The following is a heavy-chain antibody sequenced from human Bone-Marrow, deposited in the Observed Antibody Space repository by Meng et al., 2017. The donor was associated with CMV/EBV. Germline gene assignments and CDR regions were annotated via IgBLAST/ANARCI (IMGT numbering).Heavy chain of an antibody. CDR3: TRGSYYYYGMDV. CDR2: IKSKTDGGTT. V-gene: IGHV3-15*01. J-gene: IGHJ6*01. Sequence: GESLKISCAASGFTFSNAWMSWVRQAPGKGLEWVGRIKSKTDGGTTDYAAPVKGRFTISRDDSKNTLYLQMNSLKTEDTAVYYCTRGSYYYYGMDVWGQGTTVTGSS. D-gene: IGHD3-16*01. CDR1: GFTFSNAW.